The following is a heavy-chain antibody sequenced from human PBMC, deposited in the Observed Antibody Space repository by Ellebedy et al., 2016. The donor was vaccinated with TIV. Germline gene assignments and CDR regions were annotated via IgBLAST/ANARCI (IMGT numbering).Heavy chain of an antibody. CDR2: INAGNGNT. CDR1: GYTFTSYA. D-gene: IGHD3-22*01. J-gene: IGHJ4*02. V-gene: IGHV1-3*01. CDR3: ATIDYDSSGYYQPFDY. Sequence: ASVKVSCKASGYTFTSYAMHWVRQAPGQRLEWMGWINAGNGNTKYSQKFQGRVTLTRDRSTSTVYMELSSLRSEDTAVYYCATIDYDSSGYYQPFDYWGQGTLVTVSS.